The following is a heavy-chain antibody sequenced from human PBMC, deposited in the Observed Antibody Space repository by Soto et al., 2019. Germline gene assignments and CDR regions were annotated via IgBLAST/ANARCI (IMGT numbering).Heavy chain of an antibody. Sequence: ASVKVSCKASGYTFTSYGTSWVRQAPGQGLEWMGWISAYNGNTNYAQKLQGRVTMTTDTSTSTAYMELRSLRSDDTAVYYCAREGHYDYVWGSYRPYYFDYWGQGTLVTVSS. CDR3: AREGHYDYVWGSYRPYYFDY. CDR1: GYTFTSYG. J-gene: IGHJ4*02. V-gene: IGHV1-18*01. D-gene: IGHD3-16*02. CDR2: ISAYNGNT.